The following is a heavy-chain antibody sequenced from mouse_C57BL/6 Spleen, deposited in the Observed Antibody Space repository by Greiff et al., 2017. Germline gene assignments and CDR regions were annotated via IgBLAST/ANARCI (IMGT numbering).Heavy chain of an antibody. V-gene: IGHV1-80*01. D-gene: IGHD1-3*01. Sequence: LQESGAELVKPGASVKISCKASGYAFSSYWMNWVKQRPGKGLEWIGQIYPGDGDTNYNGKFKGKATLTADKSSSTAYMQLSSLTSEDSAVYFCARDLTREFDYWGQGTTLTVSS. CDR3: ARDLTREFDY. J-gene: IGHJ2*01. CDR1: GYAFSSYW. CDR2: IYPGDGDT.